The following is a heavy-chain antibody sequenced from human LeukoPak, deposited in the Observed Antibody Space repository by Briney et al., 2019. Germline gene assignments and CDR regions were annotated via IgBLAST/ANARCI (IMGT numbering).Heavy chain of an antibody. CDR3: ARLGSRHGYNWGDL. V-gene: IGHV5-51*01. CDR2: IYPGDSDT. CDR1: GYNYTSYW. Sequence: GESLEISCNSSGYNYTSYWIGWGRPMPGKGVEGMGIIYPGDSDTRYSPSFQGQVTISADKSISTAYLQWSSLKASDTAMYYCARLGSRHGYNWGDLWGQGTLVTVSS. J-gene: IGHJ5*02. D-gene: IGHD5-24*01.